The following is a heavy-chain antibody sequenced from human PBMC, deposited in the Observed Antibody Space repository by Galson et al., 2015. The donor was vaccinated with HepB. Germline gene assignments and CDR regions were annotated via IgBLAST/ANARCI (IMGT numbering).Heavy chain of an antibody. J-gene: IGHJ3*02. V-gene: IGHV4-31*03. CDR1: GGSISSGGYY. CDR3: ARWMVTEKNAFDI. Sequence: LSLTCTVSGGSISSGGYYWSWIRQHPGKGLEWIGYIYYSGSTYYNPSLKSRVTISVDTSKNQFSLKLSSVTAADTAVYYCARWMVTEKNAFDIWGQGTMVTVSS. CDR2: IYYSGST. D-gene: IGHD2-21*02.